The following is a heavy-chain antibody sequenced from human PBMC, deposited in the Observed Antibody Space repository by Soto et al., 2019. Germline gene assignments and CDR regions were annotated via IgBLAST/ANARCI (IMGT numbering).Heavy chain of an antibody. CDR1: GFTFSSYA. CDR2: ISYDGSNK. D-gene: IGHD2-2*01. V-gene: IGHV3-30-3*01. CDR3: ARDRVGSLPENWFDP. J-gene: IGHJ5*02. Sequence: GGSLRLSCAASGFTFSSYAMHWVRQAPGKGLEWVAVISYDGSNKYYADSVKGRFTISRDNSKNTLYLQMNSLRAEDTAVYYCARDRVGSLPENWFDPWGQGTLVTVSS.